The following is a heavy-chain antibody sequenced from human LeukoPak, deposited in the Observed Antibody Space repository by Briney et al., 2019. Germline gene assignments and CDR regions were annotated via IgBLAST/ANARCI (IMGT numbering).Heavy chain of an antibody. CDR3: ARGPSVRSGWTPDL. CDR1: GFTFRNYE. V-gene: IGHV3-48*03. D-gene: IGHD6-19*01. J-gene: IGHJ5*02. Sequence: GGSLGLSCAASGFTFRNYEMNWDRQALGKGLEWGSYITSSASTVYYAGSVEGRFTISRDNAKSSLYLQMYSLRADDTAIYYCARGPSVRSGWTPDLWGQGTLVTVSS. CDR2: ITSSASTV.